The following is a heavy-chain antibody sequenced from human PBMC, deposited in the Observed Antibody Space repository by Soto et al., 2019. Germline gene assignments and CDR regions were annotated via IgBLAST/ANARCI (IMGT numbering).Heavy chain of an antibody. Sequence: EVQLLESGGGLVQPGGSLRLSCAASGFTFSSYAMSWVRQAPGKGLEWVSAISGSGGSTYYADSVKGRFTISRDNSKNTLYLQRNSLKAEETAVYYCAKGGGDRITMIVVVITGFDYWGQGTLVTVSS. CDR3: AKGGGDRITMIVVVITGFDY. CDR1: GFTFSSYA. J-gene: IGHJ4*02. D-gene: IGHD3-22*01. V-gene: IGHV3-23*01. CDR2: ISGSGGST.